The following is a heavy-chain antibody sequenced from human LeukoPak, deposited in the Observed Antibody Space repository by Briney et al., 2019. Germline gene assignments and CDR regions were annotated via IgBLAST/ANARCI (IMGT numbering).Heavy chain of an antibody. CDR1: GFTFSCYA. V-gene: IGHV3-30-3*01. J-gene: IGHJ4*02. CDR2: ISYDGSNK. D-gene: IGHD1-7*01. Sequence: GGSLRLSCAASGFTFSCYAMHWVRQAPGKGLEWVAVISYDGSNKYYADSVKGRFTIYRDNSKNTLYLQMNSLRAEDTAVYYCARGPTTRDYWGQGTLVTVSS. CDR3: ARGPTTRDY.